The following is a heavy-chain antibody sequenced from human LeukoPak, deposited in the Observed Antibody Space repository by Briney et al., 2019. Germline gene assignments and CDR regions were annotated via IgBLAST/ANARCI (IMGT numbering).Heavy chain of an antibody. J-gene: IGHJ4*02. Sequence: GGSLRLSCAASGFTFSSYSMNWVRRAPGKGLEWGSYISSSSSTIYYADSVKGRFTISRDNAKNSLYLQMNSLRAEDTAVYYCARVVRGAPGWDLDYWGQGTLVTVSS. D-gene: IGHD3-10*01. CDR3: ARVVRGAPGWDLDY. CDR2: ISSSSSTI. CDR1: GFTFSSYS. V-gene: IGHV3-48*01.